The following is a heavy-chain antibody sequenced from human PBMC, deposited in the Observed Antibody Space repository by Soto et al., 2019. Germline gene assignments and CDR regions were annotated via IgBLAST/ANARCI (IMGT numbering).Heavy chain of an antibody. D-gene: IGHD1-1*01. CDR2: IYYSGTT. J-gene: IGHJ6*03. CDR3: ARLPRGTFYYYMDV. Sequence: TSETLSLTCTVSGDSISSSRYYRGRIRQPPGKGLEWIGSIYYSGTTYYNPSLKSRVTISVDTSKNQFSLKLSSVTAADTAVYYCARLPRGTFYYYMDVWGKGTTVTVSS. CDR1: GDSISSSRYY. V-gene: IGHV4-39*01.